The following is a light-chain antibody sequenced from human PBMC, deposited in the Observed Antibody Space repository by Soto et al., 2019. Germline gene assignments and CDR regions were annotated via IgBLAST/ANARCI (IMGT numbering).Light chain of an antibody. Sequence: EIVMPQSPLSLSATPGQPASISCNSSQSLLYSDGKTYLYWYLQRPGQPPQLLIYDVSNRFSGVPDRFSGSGSGTDFTLKISRVEAEDVGVYYCMQRTHVPITFGQGTRLEIK. V-gene: IGKV2D-29*01. CDR1: QSLLYSDGKTY. CDR3: MQRTHVPIT. CDR2: DVS. J-gene: IGKJ5*01.